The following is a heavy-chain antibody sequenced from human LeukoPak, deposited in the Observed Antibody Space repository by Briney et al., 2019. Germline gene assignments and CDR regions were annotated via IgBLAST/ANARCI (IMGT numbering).Heavy chain of an antibody. Sequence: GGSLRLSCVASGFTFSSHAMTWVRQAPGKGLEWVSAISISGDTTYYADAVKGRFTVSRDNSKNTVYLQMNSLRAEDTAVYYCAKVARITMVRGVISPESYFDYWGQGTLVTVSS. CDR3: AKVARITMVRGVISPESYFDY. CDR2: ISISGDTT. V-gene: IGHV3-23*01. CDR1: GFTFSSHA. J-gene: IGHJ4*02. D-gene: IGHD3-10*01.